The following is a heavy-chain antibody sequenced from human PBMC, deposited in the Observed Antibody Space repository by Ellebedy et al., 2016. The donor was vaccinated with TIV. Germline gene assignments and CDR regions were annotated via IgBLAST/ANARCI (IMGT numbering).Heavy chain of an antibody. CDR3: AGGTY. Sequence: GESLKISCAASGFTVSGDYMSWVRQAPGKGLEWVSIMDAGGNTHYPDPVKGRFTVSRDNSKHTLYLQMNSLRAGDTAVYYCAGGTYWGQGTLVTVSS. J-gene: IGHJ4*02. CDR1: GFTVSGDY. CDR2: MDAGGNT. V-gene: IGHV3-53*01.